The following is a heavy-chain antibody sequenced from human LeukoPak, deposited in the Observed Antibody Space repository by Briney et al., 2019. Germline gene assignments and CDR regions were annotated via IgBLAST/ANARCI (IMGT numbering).Heavy chain of an antibody. CDR3: AKDTTPPKAGFDP. CDR2: IRHDGSNK. D-gene: IGHD1-14*01. CDR1: GFNFSSFA. V-gene: IGHV3-30*02. J-gene: IGHJ5*02. Sequence: PGGSLRLSCEASGFNFSSFAMHWVRQAPGKGLEWVAFIRHDGSNKYNADSVKGRFTISRDNSKNTLYLQMNSLRAEDTAVYYCAKDTTPPKAGFDPWGQGTLVTVSS.